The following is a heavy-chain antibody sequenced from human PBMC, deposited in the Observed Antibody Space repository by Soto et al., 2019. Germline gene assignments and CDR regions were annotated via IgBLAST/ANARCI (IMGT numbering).Heavy chain of an antibody. CDR3: ARKIGGSLGDYYGMDV. CDR1: GGTFSSYA. J-gene: IGHJ6*02. Sequence: SVTVYCKASGGTFSSYAISLVRQDPGQGLEWMGGIIPIFGTANYAQKFQGRVTITADESTSTAYMELRSLRSDDTAVYYCARKIGGSLGDYYGMDVWGQGTTVTVSS. D-gene: IGHD3-16*01. V-gene: IGHV1-69*01. CDR2: IIPIFGTA.